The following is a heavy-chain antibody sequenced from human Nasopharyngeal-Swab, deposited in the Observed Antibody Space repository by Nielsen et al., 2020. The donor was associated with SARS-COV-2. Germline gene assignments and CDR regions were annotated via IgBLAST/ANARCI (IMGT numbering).Heavy chain of an antibody. CDR3: ARDTSGRIRTKGVAVAGRKRHNWFDP. J-gene: IGHJ5*02. V-gene: IGHV7-4-1*02. CDR1: GCTFTSYA. Sequence: ASVKVSCKASGCTFTSYAMNWVRQAPGQGLEWMGWINTNTGNPTYAQGFTGRFVFSLDTSVSTAYLQISSLKAEDTAVYYCARDTSGRIRTKGVAVAGRKRHNWFDPWGQGTLVTVSS. D-gene: IGHD6-19*01. CDR2: INTNTGNP.